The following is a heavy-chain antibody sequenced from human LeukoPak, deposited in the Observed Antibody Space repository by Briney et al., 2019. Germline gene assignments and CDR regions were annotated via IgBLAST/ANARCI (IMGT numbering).Heavy chain of an antibody. CDR3: ARVGDYALKD. V-gene: IGHV4-59*12. J-gene: IGHJ4*02. D-gene: IGHD3-16*01. CDR1: GSXXXXX. Sequence: GSXXXXXWSWXXXPPGXXLEWIGYIYYSGSTNYNPSLKSRVTISVDTSKNQFSLKLSSVTAADTAVYYCARVGDYALKDWGRGTLVTVSS. CDR2: IYYSGST.